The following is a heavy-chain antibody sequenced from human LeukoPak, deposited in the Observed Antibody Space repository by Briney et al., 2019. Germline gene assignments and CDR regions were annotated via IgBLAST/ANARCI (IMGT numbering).Heavy chain of an antibody. J-gene: IGHJ4*02. Sequence: GGSLRLSCAASGFTFSSYEMNWVRQAPGKGLEWVSYISSSGSTIYYADSVKGRFTIPRDNAKNSLYLQMNSLRAEDTAVYYCARDRPGGYDFWSDLHSYYFDYWGQGTLVTVSS. D-gene: IGHD3-3*01. V-gene: IGHV3-48*03. CDR3: ARDRPGGYDFWSDLHSYYFDY. CDR2: ISSSGSTI. CDR1: GFTFSSYE.